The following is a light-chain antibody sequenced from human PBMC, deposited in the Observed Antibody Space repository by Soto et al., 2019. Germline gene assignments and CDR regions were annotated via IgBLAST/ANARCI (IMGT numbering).Light chain of an antibody. CDR1: NIGSKS. Sequence: SCELTQPPSVSVAPGKTARITCGGNNIGSKSVHWYQQKPGQAPRLVISYDNDRPSGIPERFSGSDSGNTATLTISRVEVGDEADYYCQVWDSSSDHVVFGGGTQLTVL. V-gene: IGLV3-21*04. CDR3: QVWDSSSDHVV. J-gene: IGLJ3*02. CDR2: YDN.